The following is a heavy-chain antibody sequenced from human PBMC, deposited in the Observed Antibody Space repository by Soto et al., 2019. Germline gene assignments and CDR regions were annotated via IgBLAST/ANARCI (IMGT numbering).Heavy chain of an antibody. J-gene: IGHJ6*02. CDR2: INSDGSST. CDR1: GFTFSSYW. Sequence: GGSLRLSCAASGFTFSSYWMHWVRQAPGKGLVWVSRINSDGSSTSYADSVKGRFTISRDNAKNTLYLQMNSLRAEDTAVYYCARGGFGARGIAVAGSPWDYYYGMDVWGQGTTVTVSS. V-gene: IGHV3-74*01. D-gene: IGHD6-19*01. CDR3: ARGGFGARGIAVAGSPWDYYYGMDV.